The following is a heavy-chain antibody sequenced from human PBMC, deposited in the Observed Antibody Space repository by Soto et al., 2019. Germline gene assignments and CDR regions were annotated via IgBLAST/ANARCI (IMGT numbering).Heavy chain of an antibody. J-gene: IGHJ6*02. D-gene: IGHD3-22*01. CDR1: AGTFSSYG. V-gene: IGHV1-69*01. CDR2: IMPSFGTP. Sequence: QVQLVQSGAEVKKPGSSVKVSCKASAGTFSSYGISWVRQAPGQGLEWMGVIMPSFGTPNYAQKFQGRVTINADESTSTGYMELSSLTSEDTDVYYCARDRSWTAYYYDSSGPYFYGMDVWGQGTTVTVAS. CDR3: ARDRSWTAYYYDSSGPYFYGMDV.